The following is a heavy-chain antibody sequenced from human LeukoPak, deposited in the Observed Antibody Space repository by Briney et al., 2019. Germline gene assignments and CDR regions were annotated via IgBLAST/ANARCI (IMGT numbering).Heavy chain of an antibody. CDR3: ASPGFYYDSSGYLYDAFGI. V-gene: IGHV1-2*02. CDR2: INPNSGGT. D-gene: IGHD3-22*01. Sequence: ASVKVSCKASGYTFTGYYMHWVRQAPGQGLEWMGWINPNSGGTNYAQKFQGRVTMTRDTSISTAYMELSRLRSDDTAVYYCASPGFYYDSSGYLYDAFGIWGQGTMVTVSS. J-gene: IGHJ3*02. CDR1: GYTFTGYY.